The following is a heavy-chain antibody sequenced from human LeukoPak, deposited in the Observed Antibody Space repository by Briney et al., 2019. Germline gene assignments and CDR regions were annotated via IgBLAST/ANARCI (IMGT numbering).Heavy chain of an antibody. CDR1: GFTFDDYA. Sequence: PGGSLRLSCAASGFTFDDYAMHWVRQAPGKGLEWVSGISWNSGSIYYADSVKGRFTISRDNAKNSLYLQMNSLRAEDTAVYYCARAGFTDAFDIWGQGTMVTVSS. CDR3: ARAGFTDAFDI. J-gene: IGHJ3*02. CDR2: ISWNSGSI. V-gene: IGHV3-9*01.